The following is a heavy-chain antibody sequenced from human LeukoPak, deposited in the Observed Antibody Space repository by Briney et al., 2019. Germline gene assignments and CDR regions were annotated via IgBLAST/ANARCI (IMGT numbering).Heavy chain of an antibody. CDR1: GDSVSSNSAT. CDR3: ARGSSSNSWYFDY. V-gene: IGHV6-1*01. J-gene: IGHJ4*02. D-gene: IGHD6-13*01. Sequence: SQTLSLTCAISGDSVSSNSATWTWIRQSPSRGLEWLGRTYYRSKWYNDYAVSVKSRITTNPDTSRNQFSLQLNSVIPEDTAVYYCARGSSSNSWYFDYWGQGTLVTVSS. CDR2: TYYRSKWYN.